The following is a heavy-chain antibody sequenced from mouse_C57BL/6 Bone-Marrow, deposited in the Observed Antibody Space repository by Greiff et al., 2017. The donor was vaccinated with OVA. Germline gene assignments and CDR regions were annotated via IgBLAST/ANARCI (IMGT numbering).Heavy chain of an antibody. Sequence: EVKLMESGGGLVKPGGSLKLSCAASGFTFSSYAMSWVRQTPEKRLEWVATISDGGSYTYYPDNVKGRFTISRDNAKNNLYLQMSHLKSEDTAMYYCARDDYYGSPYYAMDYWGQGTSVTVSS. J-gene: IGHJ4*01. V-gene: IGHV5-4*01. CDR1: GFTFSSYA. D-gene: IGHD1-1*01. CDR2: ISDGGSYT. CDR3: ARDDYYGSPYYAMDY.